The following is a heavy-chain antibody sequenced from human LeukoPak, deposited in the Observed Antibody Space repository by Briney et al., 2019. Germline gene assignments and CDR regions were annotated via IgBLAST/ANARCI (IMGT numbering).Heavy chain of an antibody. Sequence: ASVKVSCKASGYTFTSYDINWVRQATGQWLEWMGWMNPNSGNTGYAQKFQGRVTMTRDTSISTAYMELSSLRSDDTAVYFCARDPSIAAAGNWGQGTLVTVSS. CDR3: ARDPSIAAAGN. D-gene: IGHD6-13*01. V-gene: IGHV1-8*01. CDR2: MNPNSGNT. CDR1: GYTFTSYD. J-gene: IGHJ4*02.